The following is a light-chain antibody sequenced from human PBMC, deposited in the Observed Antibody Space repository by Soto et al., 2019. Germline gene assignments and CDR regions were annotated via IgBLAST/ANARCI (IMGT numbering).Light chain of an antibody. CDR3: QHRSIWPVS. J-gene: IGKJ5*01. V-gene: IGKV3-11*01. Sequence: EIVLTQSPATLSLSPGERATLSCRASQSVSSFLAWYQQKPGQAPRLLIFDASNRATGIPARFSGSGSGTDFTLTISSLEPEDFAVYYCQHRSIWPVSFGQGTRLDI. CDR2: DAS. CDR1: QSVSSF.